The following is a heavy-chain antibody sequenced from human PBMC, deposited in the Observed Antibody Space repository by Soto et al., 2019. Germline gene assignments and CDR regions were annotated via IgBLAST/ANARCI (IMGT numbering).Heavy chain of an antibody. D-gene: IGHD3-3*01. V-gene: IGHV3-23*01. J-gene: IGHJ4*02. CDR1: GFTFSSYA. Sequence: GGSLRLSCTASGFTFSSYAMSWVRQAPGKGLEWVSAISGSGGSTYYADSVKGRFTISRDNSKNTLYLQMNSLRAEDTAVYYCAKARPLLRRGDYFDYWGQGTLVTVSS. CDR3: AKARPLLRRGDYFDY. CDR2: ISGSGGST.